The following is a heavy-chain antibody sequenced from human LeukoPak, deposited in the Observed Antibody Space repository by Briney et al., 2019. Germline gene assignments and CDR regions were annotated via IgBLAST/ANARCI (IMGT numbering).Heavy chain of an antibody. D-gene: IGHD1-26*01. CDR1: GYTFTSYD. CDR3: AITEGAYDAFDI. V-gene: IGHV1-8*01. Sequence: ASVKVSCKASGYTFTSYDINWVRQATGQGLEWMGWMNPNSGNTGYAQKFQGRVTMTRNTSISTAYMELSSLRSEDTAVYYCAITEGAYDAFDIWGQGTMVTVSS. CDR2: MNPNSGNT. J-gene: IGHJ3*02.